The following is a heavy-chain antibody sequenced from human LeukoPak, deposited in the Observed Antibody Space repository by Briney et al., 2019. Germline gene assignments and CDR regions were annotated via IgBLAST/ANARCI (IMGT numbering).Heavy chain of an antibody. V-gene: IGHV4-34*01. Sequence: SETLSLXCAVYGGSFSGYYWSWIRQPPGKELEWIGEINHSGSTNYNPSLKSRVTISVDTSKNQFSLKLSSVTAAGTAVYYCARRHYFDSSGYYNYYYYYYMDVWGKGTTVTVSS. J-gene: IGHJ6*03. CDR1: GGSFSGYY. CDR2: INHSGST. D-gene: IGHD3-22*01. CDR3: ARRHYFDSSGYYNYYYYYYMDV.